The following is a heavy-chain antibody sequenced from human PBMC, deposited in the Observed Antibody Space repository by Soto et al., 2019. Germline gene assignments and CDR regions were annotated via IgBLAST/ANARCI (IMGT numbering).Heavy chain of an antibody. J-gene: IGHJ4*02. V-gene: IGHV3-23*01. CDR1: GLSFSRYA. Sequence: PGGSLRLSCAASGLSFSRYAMSWVRQAPGKGLEWVSAISGSGGSTYYADSVKGRFTISRDNSKNTLYLQMNSLRAEDTAVYYCAKARRAGSEPFFDSWGQGTLVTVSS. CDR2: ISGSGGST. CDR3: AKARRAGSEPFFDS. D-gene: IGHD3-10*01.